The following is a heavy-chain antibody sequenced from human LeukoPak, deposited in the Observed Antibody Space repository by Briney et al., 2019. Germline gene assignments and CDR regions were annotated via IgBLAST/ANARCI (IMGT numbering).Heavy chain of an antibody. V-gene: IGHV4-59*01. CDR3: ARDFRSGWPPV. CDR2: IYYSGST. CDR1: GGSISSYY. J-gene: IGHJ4*02. Sequence: SETLSLTCTVSGGSISSYYWSWIRQPHGKGLEWNGYIYYSGSTNYNPSLKSRVTISVDTSKNQFSLKLSSVTAADTAVYYCARDFRSGWPPVWGQGTLVTVSS. D-gene: IGHD6-19*01.